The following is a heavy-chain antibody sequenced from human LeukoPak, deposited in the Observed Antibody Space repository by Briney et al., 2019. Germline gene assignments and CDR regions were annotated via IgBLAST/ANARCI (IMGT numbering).Heavy chain of an antibody. D-gene: IGHD6-13*01. CDR3: ARDQQQLVRGYYFDY. Sequence: GGSLRLSCVASGFTVSNYWMSWVRQAPGKGLEWVANIKQDGSEKYYVDSVKGRFTISRDNAKNSLSLQMSSLRAEDTAVYYCARDQQQLVRGYYFDYWGQGTLVTVSS. J-gene: IGHJ4*02. CDR1: GFTVSNYW. V-gene: IGHV3-7*01. CDR2: IKQDGSEK.